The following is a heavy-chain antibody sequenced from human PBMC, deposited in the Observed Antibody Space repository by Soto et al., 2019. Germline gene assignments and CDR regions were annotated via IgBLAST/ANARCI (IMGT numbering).Heavy chain of an antibody. V-gene: IGHV3-30-3*01. Sequence: QVQLVESGGGVVQPGRSLRLSCVASGYTFSNYAAHWVRHTPGTRLEWVAVISYDGNNKYYTYSVKGRFTISIDNSKDTLFLQMTSLRADDTAVYFCARAILGTVPLYGIDVWGQGITVTVS. CDR2: ISYDGNNK. CDR3: ARAILGTVPLYGIDV. D-gene: IGHD3-3*01. CDR1: GYTFSNYA. J-gene: IGHJ6*02.